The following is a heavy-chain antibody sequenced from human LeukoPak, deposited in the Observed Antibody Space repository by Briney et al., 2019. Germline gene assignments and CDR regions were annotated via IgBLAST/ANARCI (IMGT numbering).Heavy chain of an antibody. CDR3: ARVKVEMATIGWLDP. J-gene: IGHJ5*02. V-gene: IGHV3-33*08. CDR1: GFSSGSST. D-gene: IGHD5-24*01. CDR2: IRYDGTNK. Sequence: PGGSLRLSCAASGFSSGSSTLGWVRQAPGKGLEWVAVIRYDGTNKYYADSVRGRFTISRDNSKNTLYLQMNSLRADDTAVYYCARVKVEMATIGWLDPWGQGTLVTVSS.